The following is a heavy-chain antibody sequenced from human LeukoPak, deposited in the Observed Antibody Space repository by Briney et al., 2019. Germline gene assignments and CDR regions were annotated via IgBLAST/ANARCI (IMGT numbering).Heavy chain of an antibody. V-gene: IGHV1-18*01. CDR1: GYTFTSYG. CDR3: ARMVGGYSDVHFDH. J-gene: IGHJ4*02. Sequence: GASVKVSCKTSGYTFTSYGISWVRQAPGQGLEWMGWISAYNGDTNSAQSLQGRVTMTTDTSTSTAYMELRSLRSDGTAVYYCARMVGGYSDVHFDHWGQGTLVTVSS. D-gene: IGHD2-15*01. CDR2: ISAYNGDT.